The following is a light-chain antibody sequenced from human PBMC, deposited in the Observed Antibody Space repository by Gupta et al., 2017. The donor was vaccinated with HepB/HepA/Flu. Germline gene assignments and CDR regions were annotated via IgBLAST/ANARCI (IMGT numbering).Light chain of an antibody. CDR1: SSDVGGYNY. CDR3: SSYTSSSTKV. V-gene: IGLV2-14*01. J-gene: IGLJ2*01. Sequence: QSALTTPASVSGSPGQSNTISCTGTSSDVGGYNYVSWYQQHPGKAPKLMIYDVSNRPSGVSNRFSGSKAGNTASLTISGLQAEDEADYYCSSYTSSSTKVFGGGTKLTVL. CDR2: DVS.